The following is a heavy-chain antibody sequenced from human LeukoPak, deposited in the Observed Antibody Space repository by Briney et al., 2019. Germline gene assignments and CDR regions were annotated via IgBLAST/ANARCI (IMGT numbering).Heavy chain of an antibody. CDR1: GGTFSSYA. CDR3: ARGKGRLRFLEWLPKPFDY. J-gene: IGHJ4*02. D-gene: IGHD3-3*01. Sequence: GASVKVSCKASGGTFSSYAISWVRQAPGQGLEWMGRIIPILGIANYAQKFQGRVTITADKSTSTAYMELSSLRSEDTAVYYCARGKGRLRFLEWLPKPFDYWGQGTLVTVSS. V-gene: IGHV1-69*04. CDR2: IIPILGIA.